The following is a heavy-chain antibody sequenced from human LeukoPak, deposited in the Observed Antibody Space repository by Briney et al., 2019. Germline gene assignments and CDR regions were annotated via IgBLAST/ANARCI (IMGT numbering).Heavy chain of an antibody. CDR3: ARVSPRPRFDY. CDR2: IYYSGST. D-gene: IGHD1-14*01. CDR1: GASMNSYY. J-gene: IGHJ4*02. V-gene: IGHV4-59*01. Sequence: KPSETLSLTCTVSGASMNSYYWSWIRQPPGKGLEWIGYIYYSGSTNYNPSLKSRVTISVDTSKKQVSLKLSSVTAADTAVYYCARVSPRPRFDYWGQGTLVTVSS.